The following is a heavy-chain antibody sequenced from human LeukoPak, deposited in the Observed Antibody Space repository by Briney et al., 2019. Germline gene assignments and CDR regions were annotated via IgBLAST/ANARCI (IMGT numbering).Heavy chain of an antibody. V-gene: IGHV3-53*05. CDR3: ARDQAVAGRSYYYYGMDV. CDR1: GFTVSSNY. Sequence: GGSLRLSCAASGFTVSSNYMSWVRQAPGKGLEWVSVIYSGGSTYYAGSVKGRFTISRDNSKNTLYLQMNSLRAEDTAVYYCARDQAVAGRSYYYYGMDVWGQGTTVTVSS. J-gene: IGHJ6*02. D-gene: IGHD6-19*01. CDR2: IYSGGST.